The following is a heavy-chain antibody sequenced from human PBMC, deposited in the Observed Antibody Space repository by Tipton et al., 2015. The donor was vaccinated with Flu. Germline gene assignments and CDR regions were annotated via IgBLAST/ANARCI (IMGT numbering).Heavy chain of an antibody. CDR1: GGSISSYY. D-gene: IGHD3-10*01. CDR2: IYYSGST. Sequence: TLSLTCTVSGGSISSYYWGWIRQPPGKGLEWIGYIYYSGSTNYNPSLKSRVTISVDTSKNQFSLKLGSVTAADTAVYYCARVLWFGIDPWGQGTLVTVSS. J-gene: IGHJ5*02. CDR3: ARVLWFGIDP. V-gene: IGHV4-59*01.